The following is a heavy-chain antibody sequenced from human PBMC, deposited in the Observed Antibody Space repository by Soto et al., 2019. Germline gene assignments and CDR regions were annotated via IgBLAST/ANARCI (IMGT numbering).Heavy chain of an antibody. CDR1: GGTFSSDA. Sequence: QVQLVQSGAEVKKPGSSVKVSCKASGGTFSSDAISWVRQAPGQGLEWMGGIIPISDTTNSEQKYQGKVTITTDESTSTAYMELSSLRSEDTAVYSCARAEGSSTSLELYYYYSYGMDVWGQGTTVTVSS. J-gene: IGHJ6*02. V-gene: IGHV1-69*01. D-gene: IGHD2-2*01. CDR3: ARAEGSSTSLELYYYYSYGMDV. CDR2: IIPISDTT.